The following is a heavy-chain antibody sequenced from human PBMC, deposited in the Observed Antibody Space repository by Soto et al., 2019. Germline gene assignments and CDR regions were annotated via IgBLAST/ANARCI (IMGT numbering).Heavy chain of an antibody. CDR3: ARLNYDYVWGSYTFFDY. J-gene: IGHJ4*02. D-gene: IGHD3-16*01. CDR1: GGSISSYY. V-gene: IGHV4-59*01. CDR2: IYYSGST. Sequence: SETLSLTCTVSGGSISSYYWSWIRQPPGRGLEWIGYIYYSGSTNYNPSLKSRVTISVDTSKNQFSLKLSSVTAADTAVYYCARLNYDYVWGSYTFFDYWGQGTLVTVSS.